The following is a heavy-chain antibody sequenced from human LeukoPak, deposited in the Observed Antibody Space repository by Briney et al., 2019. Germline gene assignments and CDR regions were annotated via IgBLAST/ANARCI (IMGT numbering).Heavy chain of an antibody. Sequence: PSETLSLTCAVYGGSFSGYYWSWIRQPPGKGLEWIGEINHSGSTNYNPSLKSRVTISVDTSKNQFSLKLSSVTAADTAVYYCARAYSGSYYGDPYYFDYWGQGTLVTVSS. D-gene: IGHD1-26*01. CDR3: ARAYSGSYYGDPYYFDY. CDR2: INHSGST. CDR1: GGSFSGYY. V-gene: IGHV4-34*01. J-gene: IGHJ4*02.